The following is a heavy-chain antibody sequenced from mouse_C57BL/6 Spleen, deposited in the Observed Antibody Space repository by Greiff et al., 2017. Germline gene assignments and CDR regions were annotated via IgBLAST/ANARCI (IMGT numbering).Heavy chain of an antibody. CDR3: ARDRSDCGSSYAMDY. D-gene: IGHD1-1*01. V-gene: IGHV5-4*01. Sequence: EVKLVESGGGLVKPGGSLKLSCAASGFTFSSYAMSWVRQTPEKRLEWVATISDGGSYTYYPDNVKGRFTISRENAKNNLYLQMMHLKCEDTAMYYCARDRSDCGSSYAMDYWGQGTSVTVSS. CDR1: GFTFSSYA. CDR2: ISDGGSYT. J-gene: IGHJ4*01.